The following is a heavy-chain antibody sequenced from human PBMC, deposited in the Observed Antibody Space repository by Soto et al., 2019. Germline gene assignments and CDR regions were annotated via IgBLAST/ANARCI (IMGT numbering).Heavy chain of an antibody. V-gene: IGHV3-30*18. Sequence: GGSLRLSCAASGFTFSSYGMHWVRQAPGKGLEWVAVISYDGSNKYYADSVKGRFTISRDNSKNTLYLQMNSLRAEDTAVYYCAKDTDPHFVVVIARENGLDYWGQGTLVTVSS. J-gene: IGHJ4*02. CDR1: GFTFSSYG. D-gene: IGHD2-21*01. CDR2: ISYDGSNK. CDR3: AKDTDPHFVVVIARENGLDY.